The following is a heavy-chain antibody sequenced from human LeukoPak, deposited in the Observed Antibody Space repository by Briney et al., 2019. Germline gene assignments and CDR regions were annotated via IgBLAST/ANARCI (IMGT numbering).Heavy chain of an antibody. V-gene: IGHV1-2*02. D-gene: IGHD6-13*01. CDR1: GYTFTGYY. Sequence: GASVKVSCKASGYTFTGYYMHWVRQAPGQGLEWMGWINPNSGGTNYAQKFQGRVTMTRDTSISTAYMELSRLRSDDTAVYYCASPSRIAAAGRVYYYYYMDVWGKGTTVTVSS. CDR2: INPNSGGT. J-gene: IGHJ6*03. CDR3: ASPSRIAAAGRVYYYYYMDV.